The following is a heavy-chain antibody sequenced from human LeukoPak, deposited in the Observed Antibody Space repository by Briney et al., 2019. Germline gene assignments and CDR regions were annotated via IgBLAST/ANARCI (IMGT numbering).Heavy chain of an antibody. D-gene: IGHD3-16*01. Sequence: KPSETLSLTCTVSGHSITSYYWTWIRQPAGKGLEWIGVFYNSGTTHYNPSLKSRVTISVDTSKNQFSLKLTSVTAADTAVYYCARTNYPYYFDYWGQGTLVTVSS. V-gene: IGHV4-4*07. J-gene: IGHJ4*02. CDR2: FYNSGTT. CDR1: GHSITSYY. CDR3: ARTNYPYYFDY.